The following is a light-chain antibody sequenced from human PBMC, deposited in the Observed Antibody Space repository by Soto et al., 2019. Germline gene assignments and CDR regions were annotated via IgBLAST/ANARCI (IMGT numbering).Light chain of an antibody. J-gene: IGKJ1*01. Sequence: EIVMTHSPATLSLSPGEIATLSCRASLSVSSDLAWYRQKPGQAPRLLIYESSNRATGIAARFSGSGSGTDFTLTISSLEPEDFAVYYCQQYGSSPRTFGQGTKVDIK. CDR1: LSVSSD. CDR3: QQYGSSPRT. CDR2: ESS. V-gene: IGKV3-20*01.